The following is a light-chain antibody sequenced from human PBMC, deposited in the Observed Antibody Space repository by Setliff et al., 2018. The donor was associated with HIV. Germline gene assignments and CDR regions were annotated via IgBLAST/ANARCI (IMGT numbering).Light chain of an antibody. CDR2: DVT. V-gene: IGLV2-14*03. J-gene: IGLJ1*01. CDR1: SSDVGGFNF. CDR3: SSSTTGSNFV. Sequence: QSALAQPASMSGSPGQSITVSCTGTSSDVGGFNFVSWYQQHPGKAPRLMIYDVTNRPSGVSNRFSGSKSGNTASLTISGLQAEDEADYYCSSSTTGSNFVFGTGTKVTVL.